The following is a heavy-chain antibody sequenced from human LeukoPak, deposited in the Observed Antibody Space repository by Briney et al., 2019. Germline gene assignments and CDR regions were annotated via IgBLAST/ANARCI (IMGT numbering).Heavy chain of an antibody. J-gene: IGHJ4*02. D-gene: IGHD6-19*01. V-gene: IGHV3-30*02. Sequence: GGSLRLSCAASGFTFSSYGMHWVRQAPGKGLEWVAFIRYDGSNKYYADSVKGRFTISRDNSKNTLYLQMNSLRAEDTAVYYCPRSGSGWDYYFDYWGQGTLVTVSS. CDR3: PRSGSGWDYYFDY. CDR1: GFTFSSYG. CDR2: IRYDGSNK.